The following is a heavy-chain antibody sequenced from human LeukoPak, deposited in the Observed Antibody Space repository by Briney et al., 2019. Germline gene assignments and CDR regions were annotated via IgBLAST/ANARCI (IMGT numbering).Heavy chain of an antibody. CDR3: ARHSLYGDYNRVDY. V-gene: IGHV4-39*01. D-gene: IGHD4-17*01. CDR2: IYYSGST. CDR1: GGSISSSSYY. J-gene: IGHJ4*02. Sequence: SETLSLTCTVSGGSISSSSYYWGWIRQPPGKGLEWIGSIYYSGSTYYNPSLKSRVTISVDTSKNQFSLKLSSVTAADTAVYYCARHSLYGDYNRVDYWGQGTLVTVSS.